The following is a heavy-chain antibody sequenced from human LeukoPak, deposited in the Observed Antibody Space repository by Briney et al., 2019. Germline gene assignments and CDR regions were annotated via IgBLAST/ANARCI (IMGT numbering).Heavy chain of an antibody. J-gene: IGHJ4*02. Sequence: PGRSLRLSCAASGFTFSSYGMHWVRQAPGKGLEWVAVIWYDGSNKYYADSVKGRFTISRDNSKNTLYLQMNSLRAEDTAVYYCARDRSYYNVFGYWGQGTLVTVSS. CDR2: IWYDGSNK. CDR3: ARDRSYYNVFGY. V-gene: IGHV3-33*01. CDR1: GFTFSSYG. D-gene: IGHD3-10*01.